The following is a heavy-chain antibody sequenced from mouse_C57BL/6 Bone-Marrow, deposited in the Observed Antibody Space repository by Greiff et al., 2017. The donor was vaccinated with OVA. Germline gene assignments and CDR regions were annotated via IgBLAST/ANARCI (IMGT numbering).Heavy chain of an antibody. Sequence: QVQLKESGAELMKPGASVKLSCKATGYTFTGYWIEWVKQRPGHGLEWIGEILPGSGSTNYNEKFKGKATFTADTSSNTAYMQLSSLTTEDSAIYYCAREEAYYSNPYAMDYWGQGTSVTVSS. V-gene: IGHV1-9*01. CDR1: GYTFTGYW. D-gene: IGHD2-5*01. J-gene: IGHJ4*01. CDR2: ILPGSGST. CDR3: AREEAYYSNPYAMDY.